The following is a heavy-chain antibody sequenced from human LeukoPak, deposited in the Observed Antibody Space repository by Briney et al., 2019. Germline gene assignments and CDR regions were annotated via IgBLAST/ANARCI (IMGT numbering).Heavy chain of an antibody. CDR2: LTGTGGRT. CDR3: AKAHIGSASVYYLDY. CDR1: GFTLRSYT. Sequence: GGSLRLSCTASGFTLRSYTMGSGRAAPGEGLESLSHLTGTGGRTYYADSLKGRFTISRDKSKKTRSLQIKTLRAADTAVYYCAKAHIGSASVYYLDYWGQGTLVTVSS. J-gene: IGHJ4*02. D-gene: IGHD3-10*01. V-gene: IGHV3-23*01.